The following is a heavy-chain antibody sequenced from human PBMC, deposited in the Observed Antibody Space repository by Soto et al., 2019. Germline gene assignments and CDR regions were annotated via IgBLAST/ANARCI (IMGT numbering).Heavy chain of an antibody. Sequence: ASVNVSCKASGYTFTGYYMHWVRQAPGQGLEWMGWINPNSGGTNYAQKFQGWVTMTRDTSISTAYMELSRLRSDDTAVYYCARDLGWLEFDYWGQGTLVTVTS. D-gene: IGHD6-19*01. J-gene: IGHJ4*02. CDR2: INPNSGGT. CDR1: GYTFTGYY. V-gene: IGHV1-2*04. CDR3: ARDLGWLEFDY.